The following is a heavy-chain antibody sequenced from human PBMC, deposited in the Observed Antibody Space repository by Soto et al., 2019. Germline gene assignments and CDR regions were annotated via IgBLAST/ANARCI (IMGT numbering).Heavy chain of an antibody. J-gene: IGHJ4*02. CDR1: GFTFNRYS. V-gene: IGHV3-21*02. CDR3: AREADFASSGYVLDY. Sequence: EVQLVESGGGLVKPGGSLRLSCAASGFTFNRYSMNWFRQAPGKGLEWVSSVTSSSSSMLYADSVKGRFTISRDDAKDSLFLQMNSLRADDTAVYYCAREADFASSGYVLDYWGQGTLVTVSS. CDR2: VTSSSSSM. D-gene: IGHD3-22*01.